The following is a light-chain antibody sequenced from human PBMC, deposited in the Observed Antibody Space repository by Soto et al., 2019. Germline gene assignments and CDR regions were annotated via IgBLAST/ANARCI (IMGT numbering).Light chain of an antibody. Sequence: QSALTQPASVSGSPGQSITISCTGTSSDVGGYNYVSWYQHHPGKAPKLIIYEVTYRPSGVSYRFSASKPGNTASLTISGLHAEDEADYYCSSYTSSSTLDFGTGTKVTVL. J-gene: IGLJ1*01. CDR2: EVT. V-gene: IGLV2-14*01. CDR3: SSYTSSSTLD. CDR1: SSDVGGYNY.